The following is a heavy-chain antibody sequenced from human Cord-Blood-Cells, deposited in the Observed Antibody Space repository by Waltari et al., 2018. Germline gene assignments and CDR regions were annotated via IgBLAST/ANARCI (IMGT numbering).Heavy chain of an antibody. CDR3: TTNWGSYVN. CDR1: GFTFSTAW. CDR2: IKSKTDGGTT. Sequence: EVQLVESGGGLVKHGGSLGLRCAASGFTFSTAWVSWVRQAPGKGLEWVGRIKSKTDGGTTDYAAPVKGRFTISRDDSKNTLYLQMNSLKTEDTAVYYCTTNWGSYVNWGQGTLVTVSS. D-gene: IGHD7-27*01. J-gene: IGHJ4*02. V-gene: IGHV3-15*01.